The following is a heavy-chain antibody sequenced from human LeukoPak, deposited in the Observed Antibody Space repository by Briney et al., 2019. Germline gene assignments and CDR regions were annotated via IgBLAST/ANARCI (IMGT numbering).Heavy chain of an antibody. CDR2: LSGSGGNT. Sequence: PGGSLRLSCAASGFTFSSYAMSWVRQAPGKGLEWVSGLSGSGGNTYYADSVKGRVTISRDNSKNTLYLQMNSLRAEDTAVYYCAKTTYGDYGFDHWGQGTLVTVSS. CDR3: AKTTYGDYGFDH. CDR1: GFTFSSYA. J-gene: IGHJ4*02. D-gene: IGHD4-17*01. V-gene: IGHV3-23*01.